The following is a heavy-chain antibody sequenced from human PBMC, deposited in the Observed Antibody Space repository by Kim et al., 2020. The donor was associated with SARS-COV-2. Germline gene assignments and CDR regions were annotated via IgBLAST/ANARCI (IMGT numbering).Heavy chain of an antibody. V-gene: IGHV3-48*02. CDR3: ARGNTARAAAANDY. CDR1: GFTFSSYS. J-gene: IGHJ4*02. Sequence: GGSLRLSCAASGFTFSSYSMNWVRQAPGKGLEWVSFISSSSTIYYADSVKGRFTISRDNARNSLYLQMNSLRDEDTAVYYCARGNTARAAAANDYWGQGT. D-gene: IGHD6-13*01. CDR2: ISSSSTI.